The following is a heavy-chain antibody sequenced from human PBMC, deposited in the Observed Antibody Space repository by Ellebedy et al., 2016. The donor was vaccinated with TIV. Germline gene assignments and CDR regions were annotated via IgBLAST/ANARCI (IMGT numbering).Heavy chain of an antibody. CDR2: ISGSGGST. CDR1: GFTFSSYA. Sequence: GESLKISXAASGFTFSSYAMSWVRQAPDKGLDWVSAISGSGGSTYYADSVKGRFTISRDNSKNTLYLQMNSLRAEDTAVYYCARPHDGDYAFDIWGQGTLVTVSS. J-gene: IGHJ3*02. V-gene: IGHV3-23*01. CDR3: ARPHDGDYAFDI. D-gene: IGHD4-17*01.